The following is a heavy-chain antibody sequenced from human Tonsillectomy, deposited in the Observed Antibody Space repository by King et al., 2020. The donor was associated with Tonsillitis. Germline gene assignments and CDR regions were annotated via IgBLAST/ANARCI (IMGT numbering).Heavy chain of an antibody. CDR3: VKDSNHSGQNACEI. V-gene: IGHV3-23*04. CDR2: ISGNSDRT. D-gene: IGHD1-14*01. Sequence: EVQLVESGGGLVQPGGSLRISCVASGSTFSSYAMSWVRQAPGKGLEWVSGISGNSDRTYYADSVKGRFTISRDYAKNTLYLQINSLRAEDTAVYNCVKDSNHSGQNACEIWGQGIMVTDSS. CDR1: GSTFSSYA. J-gene: IGHJ3*02.